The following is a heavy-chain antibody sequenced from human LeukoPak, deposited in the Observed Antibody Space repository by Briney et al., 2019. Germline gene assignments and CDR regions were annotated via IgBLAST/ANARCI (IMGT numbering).Heavy chain of an antibody. J-gene: IGHJ6*02. CDR3: ARQGLGAWVYYGMDV. CDR1: GGSISSSSYY. D-gene: IGHD3-16*01. Sequence: SETLSLTCTVSGGSISSSSYYWGWIRQPPGKGLEWIGSIYYSGSTYYNPSLKSRVTISVDTSKNQFSLKLSSVTAADTAVYYCARQGLGAWVYYGMDVWGQGTTVTVSS. CDR2: IYYSGST. V-gene: IGHV4-39*01.